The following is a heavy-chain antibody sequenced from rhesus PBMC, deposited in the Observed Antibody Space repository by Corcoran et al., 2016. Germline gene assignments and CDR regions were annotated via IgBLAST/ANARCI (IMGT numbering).Heavy chain of an antibody. Sequence: QVQLVQSGAEVKKPGASVKLSCKASGYTFTSYSINWVRQAPGQGLEWMGWINPRNGKTGYEQKFQGRVTMTRDTSTSTAYMELSSLRSEDTAVYYCARGAYGNRRFDVWGPGVLVTVSS. CDR1: GYTFTSYS. CDR3: ARGAYGNRRFDV. CDR2: INPRNGKT. D-gene: IGHD4-35*01. V-gene: IGHV1-200*01. J-gene: IGHJ5-1*01.